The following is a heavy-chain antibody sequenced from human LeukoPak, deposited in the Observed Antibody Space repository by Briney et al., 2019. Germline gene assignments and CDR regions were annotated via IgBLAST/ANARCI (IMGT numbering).Heavy chain of an antibody. CDR2: INSDGKST. Sequence: PGGSLRLSCAASGFTFSRYWMHWVRQVPGKGLEWVSRINSDGKSTEYADSVKGRFSISRDNAKNTLYLQMNSLRVEDSAVYYCASLTGFSGSGSYPWGQGTLVIVSS. D-gene: IGHD3-10*01. V-gene: IGHV3-74*03. CDR3: ASLTGFSGSGSYP. CDR1: GFTFSRYW. J-gene: IGHJ5*02.